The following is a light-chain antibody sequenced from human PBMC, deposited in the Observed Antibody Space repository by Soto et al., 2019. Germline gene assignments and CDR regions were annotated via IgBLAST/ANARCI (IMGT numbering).Light chain of an antibody. V-gene: IGLV2-14*01. CDR3: SSYTSRTTYV. CDR1: FSDIAVFNY. CDR2: QVT. Sequence: QSALAQPASVSGSPGQSITISCTGSFSDIAVFNYVSWYQQYPGRAPKLLIYQVTSRASGVSHRFSGSKSGNTASLTISGLQPEDEAEYYCSSYTSRTTYVFGTGTKVTVL. J-gene: IGLJ1*01.